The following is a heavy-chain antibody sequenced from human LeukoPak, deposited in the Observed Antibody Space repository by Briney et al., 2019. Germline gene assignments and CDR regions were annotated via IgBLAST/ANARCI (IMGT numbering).Heavy chain of an antibody. V-gene: IGHV3-30*18. CDR2: ISYDGSNK. CDR1: GFTFSSYG. Sequence: PGGSLRLSCAASGFTFSSYGMHWVRQAPGKGLEWVAVISYDGSNKYYADSVKGRFTISRGNSKNTLYLQMNSLRAEDTAVYYCAKDHGGIAIWGQGTMVTVSS. CDR3: AKDHGGIAI. D-gene: IGHD6-13*01. J-gene: IGHJ3*02.